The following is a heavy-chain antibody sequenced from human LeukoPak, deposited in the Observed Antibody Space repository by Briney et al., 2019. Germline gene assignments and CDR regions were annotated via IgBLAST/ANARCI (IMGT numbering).Heavy chain of an antibody. J-gene: IGHJ4*02. Sequence: GGSLRLSCAAYGFTFSGYAMTWVRQAPGKGLECVSSLSGNGYDTYYADSVKGRFTISRDNSKITVYLQMNSLRAEDTAVYYCAKPHYSGSGSYSREDYWGQGTLVTVSS. CDR3: AKPHYSGSGSYSREDY. D-gene: IGHD3-10*01. CDR2: LSGNGYDT. CDR1: GFTFSGYA. V-gene: IGHV3-23*01.